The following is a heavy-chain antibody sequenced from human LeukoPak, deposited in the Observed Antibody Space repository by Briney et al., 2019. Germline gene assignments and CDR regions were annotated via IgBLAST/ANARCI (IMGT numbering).Heavy chain of an antibody. CDR2: IKQDGSQE. V-gene: IGHV3-7*01. D-gene: IGHD5-18*01. CDR3: ARGAAGYSYG. CDR1: RFTLSTYW. J-gene: IGHJ4*02. Sequence: GGSLRLSCAASRFTLSTYWMSWVRQAPGKGLEWVAHIKQDGSQEYYVDSVKGRFTISRDSAKNSLYLQMNSLRAEDTAVYYCARGAAGYSYGWGQGTLVTVSS.